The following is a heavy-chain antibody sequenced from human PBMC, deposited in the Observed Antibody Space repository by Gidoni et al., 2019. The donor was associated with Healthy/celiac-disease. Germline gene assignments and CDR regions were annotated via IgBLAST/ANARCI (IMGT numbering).Heavy chain of an antibody. CDR3: ATRLSIAVAGTVEDY. J-gene: IGHJ4*02. Sequence: QLQLQESGPGLVKPSETLSLTCTVSGGSISSSSYYWGWIRQPPGKGLEWIGSIYYSGSTYYNPSLKSRVTISVDTSKNQFSLKLSSVTAADTAVYYCATRLSIAVAGTVEDYWGQGTLVTVSS. CDR1: GGSISSSSYY. CDR2: IYYSGST. V-gene: IGHV4-39*01. D-gene: IGHD6-19*01.